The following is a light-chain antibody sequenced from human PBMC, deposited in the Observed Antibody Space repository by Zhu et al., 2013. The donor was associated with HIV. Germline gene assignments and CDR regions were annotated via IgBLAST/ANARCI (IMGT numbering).Light chain of an antibody. Sequence: IQLTQSPSSLSASVGDRVTITCRASQSISSWLAWYQQKPGKAPNLLIYDASSLESGVPSRFSGSGSGTEFTLTISSLQPEDVATYYCQGYYGQSPWTFGQGTKVEIK. CDR2: DAS. CDR3: QGYYGQSPWT. V-gene: IGKV1-5*01. CDR1: QSISSW. J-gene: IGKJ1*01.